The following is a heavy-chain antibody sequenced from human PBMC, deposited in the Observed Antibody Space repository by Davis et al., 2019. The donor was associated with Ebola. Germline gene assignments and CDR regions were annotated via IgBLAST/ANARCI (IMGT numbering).Heavy chain of an antibody. CDR2: MNPHSGNT. V-gene: IGHV1-8*01. J-gene: IGHJ5*02. D-gene: IGHD4-17*01. Sequence: AASVKVSCKASGYTFTSHDINWVRQAAGQGLEWMGWMNPHSGNTGYAQKFKGRITMTRDTSISTAYMEVSSLRSEDTAVYYCARHINYGDYGSGWFDPWGQGTLVSVSS. CDR3: ARHINYGDYGSGWFDP. CDR1: GYTFTSHD.